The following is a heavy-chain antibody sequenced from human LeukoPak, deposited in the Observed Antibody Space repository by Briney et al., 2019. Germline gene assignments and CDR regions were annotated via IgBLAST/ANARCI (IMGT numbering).Heavy chain of an antibody. V-gene: IGHV1-2*02. Sequence: SVKVSCKTSGYSFTDYYMHCVRQAPGQGLEWMGWINPNSGGTSSAQKFQGRVTMTRDTSITTVYMEVSWLTSDDTAIYYCARADRLHGGPYLIGPWGQGTLVTVSS. CDR3: ARADRLHGGPYLIGP. CDR2: INPNSGGT. J-gene: IGHJ5*02. CDR1: GYSFTDYY. D-gene: IGHD2-21*01.